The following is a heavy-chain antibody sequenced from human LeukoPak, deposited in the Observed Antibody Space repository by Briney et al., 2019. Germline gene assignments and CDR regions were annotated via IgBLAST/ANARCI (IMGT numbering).Heavy chain of an antibody. CDR3: ARDQRAYYDFWSGPSYTDY. CDR1: GYTFTGYY. CDR2: INPNSGGT. D-gene: IGHD3-3*01. J-gene: IGHJ4*02. Sequence: ASVKVSCKASGYTFTGYYMHWVRQAPGQGLEWVGWINPNSGGTNYAQKFQGRVTMTRDTSISTAYMELSRLRSDDTAVYYCARDQRAYYDFWSGPSYTDYWGQGTLVTVSS. V-gene: IGHV1-2*02.